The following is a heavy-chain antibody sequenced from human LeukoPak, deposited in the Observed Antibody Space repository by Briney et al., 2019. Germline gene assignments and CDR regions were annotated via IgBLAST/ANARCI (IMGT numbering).Heavy chain of an antibody. J-gene: IGHJ4*02. CDR2: ISSSGSTI. V-gene: IGHV3-48*03. CDR3: ARVSDYGGGIDY. D-gene: IGHD4-23*01. CDR1: GFTFSSYE. Sequence: GGSLRLSCAASGFTFSSYEMNWVRQAPGKGLEWVSYISSSGSTIYYADSVKGRFTISRDNAKNSLYLQMNSLRAEDTAVYYCARVSDYGGGIDYWGQGTLVTVSS.